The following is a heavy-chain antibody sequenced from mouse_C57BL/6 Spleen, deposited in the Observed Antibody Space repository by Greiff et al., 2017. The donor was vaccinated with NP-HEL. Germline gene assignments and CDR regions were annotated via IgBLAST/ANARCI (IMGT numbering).Heavy chain of an antibody. CDR1: GYTFTSYW. Sequence: QVQLQQPGAELVKPGASVKLSCKASGYTFTSYWMQWVKQRPGQGLEWIGEIDPSDSYTNYNQKFKGKATLTVDTSSSTAYMQLSSLTSEDSAVYYCARWRFLYGSSEDYYWGQGTTLTVSS. V-gene: IGHV1-50*01. J-gene: IGHJ2*01. D-gene: IGHD1-1*01. CDR2: IDPSDSYT. CDR3: ARWRFLYGSSEDYY.